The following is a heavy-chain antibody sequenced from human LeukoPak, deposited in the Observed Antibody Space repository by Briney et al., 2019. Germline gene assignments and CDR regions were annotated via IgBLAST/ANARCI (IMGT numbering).Heavy chain of an antibody. D-gene: IGHD1-14*01. CDR2: IYYSGST. V-gene: IGHV4-59*01. CDR3: AAGVEGSGNLDY. Sequence: PSGTLSLTCTVSGGSISSYYWSWIRQPPGKGLEWIGYIYYSGSTNYNPSLKGRVTISVDTSKNQFSLKLSSVTAADTAVYYCAAGVEGSGNLDYWGQGTLVTVSS. CDR1: GGSISSYY. J-gene: IGHJ4*02.